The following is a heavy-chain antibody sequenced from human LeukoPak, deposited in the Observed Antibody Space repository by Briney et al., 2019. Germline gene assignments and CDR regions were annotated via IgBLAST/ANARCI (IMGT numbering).Heavy chain of an antibody. CDR3: ARGFSRYYGSGSYMGP. D-gene: IGHD3-10*01. CDR2: INHSGST. CDR1: GYSISSGYY. J-gene: IGHJ5*02. Sequence: SETLSLTCTVSGYSISSGYYWGWIRQPPGKGLEWIGEINHSGSTNYNPSLKSRVTISVDTSKNQFSLKLSSVTAADTAVYYCARGFSRYYGSGSYMGPWGQGTLVTVSS. V-gene: IGHV4-38-2*02.